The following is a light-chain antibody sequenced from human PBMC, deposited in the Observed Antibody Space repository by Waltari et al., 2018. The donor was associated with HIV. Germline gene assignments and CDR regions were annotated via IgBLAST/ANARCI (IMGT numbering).Light chain of an antibody. Sequence: SYELTQPASVSVSPGQTHRITCSGDTLPKQSAFRYQQKPGQAPVLVMYKDSERPSGIPERFAGSSSGTQVTLTVSGVQAEDEAAYYCQSTDSSGTYVIFGGGTKLTVL. CDR1: TLPKQS. V-gene: IGLV3-25*03. CDR2: KDS. CDR3: QSTDSSGTYVI. J-gene: IGLJ2*01.